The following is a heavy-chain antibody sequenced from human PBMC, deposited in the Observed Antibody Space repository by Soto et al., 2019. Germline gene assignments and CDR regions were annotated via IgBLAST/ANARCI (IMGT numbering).Heavy chain of an antibody. Sequence: GESLKISGQGSGYSCTSYWMGWVRQMTGKGLEWMGIIYPGDSDTRYSPSFQGRVTISADKSISTAYLQWSSLKASDTAMYYCARASSPPAQAYYYYGMDVWGQGTTVTVSS. V-gene: IGHV5-51*01. CDR2: IYPGDSDT. CDR3: ARASSPPAQAYYYYGMDV. D-gene: IGHD3-16*02. J-gene: IGHJ6*02. CDR1: GYSCTSYW.